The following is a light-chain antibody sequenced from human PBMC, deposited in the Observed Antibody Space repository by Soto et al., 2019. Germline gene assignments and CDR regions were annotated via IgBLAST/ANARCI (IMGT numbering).Light chain of an antibody. J-gene: IGLJ2*01. Sequence: QSALTQPASVSGSPGQSITISCTGTSSDVGGYNYVYWYHQHPAKTPKLMIFDVSNRPSGVSNRFSGSKSGNTASLTISGLQAEDEADYYCSSYTSSSTVVFGGGTKLTVL. CDR2: DVS. V-gene: IGLV2-14*01. CDR3: SSYTSSSTVV. CDR1: SSDVGGYNY.